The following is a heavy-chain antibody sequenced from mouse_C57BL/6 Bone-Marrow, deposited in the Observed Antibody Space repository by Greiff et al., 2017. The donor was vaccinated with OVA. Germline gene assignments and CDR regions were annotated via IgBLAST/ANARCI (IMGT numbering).Heavy chain of an antibody. D-gene: IGHD2-1*01. CDR1: GYTFTSYW. J-gene: IGHJ3*01. V-gene: IGHV1-64*01. Sequence: QVQLKQPGAELVKPGASVKLSCKASGYTFTSYWMHWVKQRPGQGLEWIGMIHPNSGSTNYNEKFKSKATLTVAKSSSTAYMQLSSLTSEDSAVYYCASPFYYGNYAWFAYWGQGTLVTVSA. CDR2: IHPNSGST. CDR3: ASPFYYGNYAWFAY.